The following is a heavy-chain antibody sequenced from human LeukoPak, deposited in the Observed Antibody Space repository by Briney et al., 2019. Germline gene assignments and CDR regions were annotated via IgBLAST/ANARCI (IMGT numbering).Heavy chain of an antibody. J-gene: IGHJ4*02. CDR3: ARVEVVAAAGTGLDY. CDR1: GFTFDDYA. Sequence: GGSLRLSCAASGFTFDDYAMHWVRQAPGKGLEWVSGISWNSGSIGYADSVKGRFTISRDNAKNSLYLQMNSLRAEDTAVYYCARVEVVAAAGTGLDYWGQGTLVTVSS. CDR2: ISWNSGSI. V-gene: IGHV3-9*01. D-gene: IGHD6-13*01.